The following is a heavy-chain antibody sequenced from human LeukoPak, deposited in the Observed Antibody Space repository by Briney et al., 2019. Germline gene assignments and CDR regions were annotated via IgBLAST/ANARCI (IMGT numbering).Heavy chain of an antibody. V-gene: IGHV4-34*01. CDR1: GGSFSGYY. D-gene: IGHD3-10*01. CDR2: INHSGST. J-gene: IGHJ6*02. CDR3: ARPGEGYYGMDV. Sequence: SETLSLTCAVYGGSFSGYYWSWIRQPPGKGLKWIGEINHSGSTNHNPSLKSRVTISVDTSKNQFSLKLSSVTAADTAVYYCARPGEGYYGMDVWGQGTTVTVSS.